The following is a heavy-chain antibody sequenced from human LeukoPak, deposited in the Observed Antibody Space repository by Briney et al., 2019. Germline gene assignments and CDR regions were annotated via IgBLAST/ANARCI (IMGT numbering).Heavy chain of an antibody. CDR3: ARDRCSGGSCYSPYYYGMDV. J-gene: IGHJ6*02. CDR2: ISAYNGNT. V-gene: IGHV1-18*01. CDR1: GYTFTSYG. D-gene: IGHD2-15*01. Sequence: ASVNVSCKASGYTFTSYGISWVRQAPGQGLEWMGWISAYNGNTNYAQKLQGRVTMTTDTSTSTAYMELRSLRSDDPAVYYCARDRCSGGSCYSPYYYGMDVWGQGTTVTVSS.